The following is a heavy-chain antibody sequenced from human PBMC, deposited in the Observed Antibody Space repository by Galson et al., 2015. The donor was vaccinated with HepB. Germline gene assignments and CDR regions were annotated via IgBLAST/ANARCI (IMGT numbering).Heavy chain of an antibody. CDR1: GFTFSGSA. Sequence: SLRLSCAGSGFTFSGSAIHWVRQASGKGLEWIGRIGSKPNNYATAYTASVKGKFTNDRDDSKNMAYLQMNRLRTEDTAVYYCTRLGDLSGYSSCWGQGTLVTVSS. J-gene: IGHJ4*02. D-gene: IGHD5-12*01. V-gene: IGHV3-73*01. CDR2: IGSKPNNYAT. CDR3: TRLGDLSGYSSC.